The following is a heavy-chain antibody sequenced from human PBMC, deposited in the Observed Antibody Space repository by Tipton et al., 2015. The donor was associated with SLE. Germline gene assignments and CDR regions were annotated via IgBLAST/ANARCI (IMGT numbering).Heavy chain of an antibody. CDR1: GFTFSSYA. J-gene: IGHJ3*02. Sequence: SLRLSCAASGFTFSSYAMSWVRQAPGKGLEWVSTISGSGGSTYYADSVKGRFTISRDNSKNTLYLQMNSLRAEDTAVYYCARVPSRNYYDRKDAFDIWGQGTMVTVSS. CDR3: ARVPSRNYYDRKDAFDI. D-gene: IGHD3-22*01. V-gene: IGHV3-23*01. CDR2: ISGSGGST.